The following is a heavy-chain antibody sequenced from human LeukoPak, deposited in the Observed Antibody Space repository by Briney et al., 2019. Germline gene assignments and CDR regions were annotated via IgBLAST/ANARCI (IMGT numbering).Heavy chain of an antibody. Sequence: VGALRLSCAASGFTFSVDSMSSGRQAPGKGLEWVSSINSSRSYIYDADSVKGRFTISRDNAKNSLYLQMNSLSAEDTAVYYCAREHQELHTFLAFDIWGQGTMVTVSS. CDR1: GFTFSVDS. V-gene: IGHV3-21*01. CDR3: AREHQELHTFLAFDI. CDR2: INSSRSYI. D-gene: IGHD1-26*01. J-gene: IGHJ3*02.